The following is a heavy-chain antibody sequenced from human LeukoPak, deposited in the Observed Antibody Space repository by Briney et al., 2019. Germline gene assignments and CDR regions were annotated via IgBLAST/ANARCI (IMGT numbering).Heavy chain of an antibody. V-gene: IGHV4-39*07. CDR2: IYYSGST. Sequence: LRLSCAASGFTFSSYAMHWVRQAPGKGLEWIGSIYYSGSTSNNPSLKSRVTISLDTSKNQFSLRLTSVTAADTAVYYCARAYCSGGPCYDSRGWFDPWGQGTLVTVSS. D-gene: IGHD2-15*01. J-gene: IGHJ5*02. CDR3: ARAYCSGGPCYDSRGWFDP. CDR1: GFTFSSYA.